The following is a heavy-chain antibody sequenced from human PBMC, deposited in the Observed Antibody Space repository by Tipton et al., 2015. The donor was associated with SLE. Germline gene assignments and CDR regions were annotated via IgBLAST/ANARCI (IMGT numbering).Heavy chain of an antibody. Sequence: LRLSCTVSGFSISTGRYWGWIRQPPGKGLEWIGSIYYSGSTYYNPSLKSRVTISVDTSKNQFSLKLSSVTAADTAVYYCARSAGYGSSWAHFDYWGQGTLVTVSS. CDR1: GFSISTGRY. J-gene: IGHJ4*02. V-gene: IGHV4-38-2*02. CDR2: IYYSGST. CDR3: ARSAGYGSSWAHFDY. D-gene: IGHD6-13*01.